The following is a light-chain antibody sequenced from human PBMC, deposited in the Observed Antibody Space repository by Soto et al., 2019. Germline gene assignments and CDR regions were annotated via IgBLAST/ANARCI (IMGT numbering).Light chain of an antibody. J-gene: IGLJ2*01. Sequence: QSALTQPPSASGSPGQSVTISCTGTSSDVGGYNYVSWYQQHPGKAPKLMIYDVSKRPSGVPDRFSGSKSGNTASLTVSGLQAEDEDDYYCSSYAGSNRVVFGGGTKVTVL. CDR1: SSDVGGYNY. CDR3: SSYAGSNRVV. CDR2: DVS. V-gene: IGLV2-8*01.